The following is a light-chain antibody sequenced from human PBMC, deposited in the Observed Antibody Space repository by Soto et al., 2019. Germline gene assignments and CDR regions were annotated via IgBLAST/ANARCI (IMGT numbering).Light chain of an antibody. V-gene: IGLV2-8*01. CDR3: SSYAGSSNV. CDR2: EVN. Sequence: QSVLTQPPSASGPPGQSVAISCTGTSSDVGGYNYVSWYQQHPGKAPKLMIYEVNKRPSGVPDRFSGSKSGNTASLTVSGLQAEDEADYYCSSYAGSSNVFGTGTKGTVL. CDR1: SSDVGGYNY. J-gene: IGLJ1*01.